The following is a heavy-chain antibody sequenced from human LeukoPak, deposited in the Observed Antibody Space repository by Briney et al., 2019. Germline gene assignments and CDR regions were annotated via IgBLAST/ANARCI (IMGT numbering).Heavy chain of an antibody. V-gene: IGHV4-30-4*08. CDR3: ARRGWIQPFQH. Sequence: SETLSLTCTVSGGSISSGDYYWSWIRQPPGKGLEWIGYIYYTESTYYNPSLKCRVTISVDTSKNQFSLKLSSVTAADTAVYYCARRGWIQPFQHWGQGTLVTVSS. CDR2: IYYTEST. CDR1: GGSISSGDYY. J-gene: IGHJ1*01. D-gene: IGHD5-18*01.